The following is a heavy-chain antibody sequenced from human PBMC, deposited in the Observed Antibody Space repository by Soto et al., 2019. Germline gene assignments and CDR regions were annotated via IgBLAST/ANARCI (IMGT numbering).Heavy chain of an antibody. V-gene: IGHV3-33*08. J-gene: IGHJ1*01. CDR3: ARAHISSEISMPQTCHH. CDR2: MRSDGSNK. CDR1: GFIFSNYD. D-gene: IGHD2-2*01. Sequence: QVQLVESGGGVVQPGRSLRLSCEASGFIFSNYDMYWLRQGPGKGLEWVALMRSDGSNKYYVDSVKGRFTISRDNSKNMLFLQMDSLGAEDTAVYYCARAHISSEISMPQTCHHWGPGTLVTVSS.